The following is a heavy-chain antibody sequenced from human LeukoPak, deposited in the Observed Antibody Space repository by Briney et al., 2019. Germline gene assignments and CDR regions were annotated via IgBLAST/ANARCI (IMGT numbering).Heavy chain of an antibody. D-gene: IGHD3-10*01. CDR3: ARDLSGSLYFDY. Sequence: RPSETLSLTCTVSGASISSYYYNWIRQTAGRGLEWIGRLYISGSTDYNPSLKSRVTISVDTSNSQFSLNLNSVTAADTAVYFCARDLSGSLYFDYWGQGVLVTVSS. CDR2: LYISGST. CDR1: GASISSYY. J-gene: IGHJ4*02. V-gene: IGHV4-4*07.